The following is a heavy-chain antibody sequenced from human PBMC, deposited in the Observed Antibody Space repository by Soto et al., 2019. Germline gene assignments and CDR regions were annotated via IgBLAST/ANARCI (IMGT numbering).Heavy chain of an antibody. J-gene: IGHJ4*02. Sequence: QVQLVQSGAEVKKPGASVKVSCKASGYTFTSYDINWVRQATGQGLEWMGWMNPNSGNTGYAQKFQGRVTMTRNTSISTAYMELSSLRSEDTAVYYCARAPTGGGNLKGVRVYYFDYWGQGTLVTVSS. D-gene: IGHD2-21*02. CDR2: MNPNSGNT. CDR3: ARAPTGGGNLKGVRVYYFDY. V-gene: IGHV1-8*01. CDR1: GYTFTSYD.